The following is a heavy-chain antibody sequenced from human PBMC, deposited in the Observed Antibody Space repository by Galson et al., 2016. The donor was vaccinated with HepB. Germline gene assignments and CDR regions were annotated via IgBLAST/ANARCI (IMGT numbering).Heavy chain of an antibody. V-gene: IGHV3-21*01. CDR1: GFTLHTYT. J-gene: IGHJ5*02. CDR3: ARLVTSNSWYEWLDP. CDR2: ISSGSSYI. Sequence: SLRLSCAASGFTLHTYTMNWVRQAPGKGLEWVSSISSGSSYIYYADSVKGRFTISRDNAKNSLYLQMNSLRAEDTAVYYCARLVTSNSWYEWLDPWGQGTLVTVSS. D-gene: IGHD6-13*01.